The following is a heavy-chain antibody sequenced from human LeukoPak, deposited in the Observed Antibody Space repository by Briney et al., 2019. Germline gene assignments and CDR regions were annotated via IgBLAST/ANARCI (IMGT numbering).Heavy chain of an antibody. CDR1: GFTFSSNY. CDR3: AKVGLPGSYYYNRFDP. J-gene: IGHJ5*02. CDR2: IYSGGST. D-gene: IGHD3-10*01. V-gene: IGHV3-53*01. Sequence: GGSLRLSCAASGFTFSSNYMSWVRQAPGKGLEWVSVIYSGGSTYYSDSVKGRFTISRDNSKNTLYLQMNSLRAEDTAVYYCAKVGLPGSYYYNRFDPWGQGTLVTVSS.